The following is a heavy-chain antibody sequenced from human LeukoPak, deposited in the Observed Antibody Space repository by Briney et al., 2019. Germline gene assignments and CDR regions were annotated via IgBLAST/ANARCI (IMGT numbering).Heavy chain of an antibody. J-gene: IGHJ4*02. Sequence: GGSLRLSCAASGFTVSSNYMSWVRQAPGKGLEWVSVIYSGGSTYYADSVKGRFTISRDNSKNTLYLQMNSLRAEDTAVYYCARGGYFDWLPVDYWGQGTLVTVSS. V-gene: IGHV3-66*01. CDR1: GFTVSSNY. CDR2: IYSGGST. D-gene: IGHD3-9*01. CDR3: ARGGYFDWLPVDY.